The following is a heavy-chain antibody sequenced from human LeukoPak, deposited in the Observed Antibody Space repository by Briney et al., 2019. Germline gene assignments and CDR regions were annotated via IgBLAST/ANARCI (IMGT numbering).Heavy chain of an antibody. CDR1: GFTFSSYA. J-gene: IGHJ4*02. CDR2: IKSKTDGGTT. CDR3: TTDPEGGKKRGEYFDY. D-gene: IGHD3-10*01. V-gene: IGHV3-15*01. Sequence: GGSLRLSCAASGFTFSSYAMSWVRQAPGKGLEWVGRIKSKTDGGTTDYAAPVKGRFTISRDDSKNTLYLQMNSLKTEDTAVYYCTTDPEGGKKRGEYFDYWGQGTLVTVSS.